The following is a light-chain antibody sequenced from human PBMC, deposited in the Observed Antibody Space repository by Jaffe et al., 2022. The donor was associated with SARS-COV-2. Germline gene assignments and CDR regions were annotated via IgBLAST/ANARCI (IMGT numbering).Light chain of an antibody. CDR1: SSDVGTYNY. CDR3: SSYISGSTV. CDR2: DVS. V-gene: IGLV2-14*01. J-gene: IGLJ2*01. Sequence: QSALTQPASVSGSPGLSITISCTGTSSDVGTYNYVSWYQQHPGKAPKLVIFDVSNRPSGVSSRFSGSKSGNTASLAISGLQTEDEADYYCSSYISGSTVFGGGTKLTVL.